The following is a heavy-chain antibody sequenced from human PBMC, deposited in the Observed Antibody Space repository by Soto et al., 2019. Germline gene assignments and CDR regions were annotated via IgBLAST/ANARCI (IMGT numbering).Heavy chain of an antibody. CDR2: IDPSDSYT. Sequence: GESLKISCKGSGYSFTSYWISWVRQMPGKGLEWMGRIDPSDSYTNYSPSFQGHVTISADKSISTAYLQWSSLKASDTAMYYCARHVERFVVVPAAIPTFDYWGQGTLVTVSS. V-gene: IGHV5-10-1*01. CDR3: ARHVERFVVVPAAIPTFDY. J-gene: IGHJ4*02. D-gene: IGHD2-2*02. CDR1: GYSFTSYW.